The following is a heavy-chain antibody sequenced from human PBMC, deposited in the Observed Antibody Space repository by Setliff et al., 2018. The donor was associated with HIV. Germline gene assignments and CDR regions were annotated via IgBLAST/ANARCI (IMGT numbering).Heavy chain of an antibody. D-gene: IGHD6-13*01. CDR3: ARPKIPQIPAAPLDF. Sequence: ASVKVSCKASGYTFTTYYIHYLRQAPGQGPEWMGIINPNGGSTSYAQKFQGRVTLTSDTSTATVYMELDSLTFGDTAVYYCARPKIPQIPAAPLDFWGQGTLVTVSS. J-gene: IGHJ4*02. CDR2: INPNGGST. V-gene: IGHV1-46*01. CDR1: GYTFTTYY.